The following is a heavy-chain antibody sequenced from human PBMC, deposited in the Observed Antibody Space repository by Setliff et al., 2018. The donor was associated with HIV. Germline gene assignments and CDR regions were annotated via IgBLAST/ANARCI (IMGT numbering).Heavy chain of an antibody. D-gene: IGHD2-2*01. CDR3: ARDRSGYCSSTSCPSYYYFYYMDV. CDR2: IYTSGST. Sequence: PSETLSLTCTVSGASIGSSYWSWIRQPPGKGLEWIGYIYTSGSTNYNPSLKSRVSISIDTSKNQFSLKLNSLTAADTAVYYCARDRSGYCSSTSCPSYYYFYYMDVWGKGTTVTVSS. J-gene: IGHJ6*03. V-gene: IGHV4-4*08. CDR1: GASIGSSY.